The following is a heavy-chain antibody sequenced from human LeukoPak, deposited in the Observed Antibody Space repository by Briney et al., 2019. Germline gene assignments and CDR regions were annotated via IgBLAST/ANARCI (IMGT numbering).Heavy chain of an antibody. Sequence: PSETLSLTCTVSGGSISTYSWTWIRQPPGKELEGIGHIYYSGSTYYNPSLMSRVAISIDTSKNQFSLKVSSVTAADTAVYYCARAHSSGWPHMFDPWGQGTLVTVSS. D-gene: IGHD6-19*01. CDR3: ARAHSSGWPHMFDP. J-gene: IGHJ5*02. V-gene: IGHV4-59*01. CDR1: GGSISTYS. CDR2: IYYSGST.